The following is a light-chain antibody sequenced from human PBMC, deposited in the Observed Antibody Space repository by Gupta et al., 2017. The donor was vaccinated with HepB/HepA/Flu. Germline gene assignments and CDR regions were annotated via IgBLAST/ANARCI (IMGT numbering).Light chain of an antibody. Sequence: QSALTQPASLSGSPGPSITITCPGTSSDIGTYNLVSWYQQHPGEVPKLLIYEVSERPAGVSERFAGSKSGNTASLTISGLQAEDEANYYCCSYAGTNTLVFGGGTKLTVL. V-gene: IGLV2-23*02. CDR2: EVS. J-gene: IGLJ3*02. CDR3: CSYAGTNTLV. CDR1: SSDIGTYNL.